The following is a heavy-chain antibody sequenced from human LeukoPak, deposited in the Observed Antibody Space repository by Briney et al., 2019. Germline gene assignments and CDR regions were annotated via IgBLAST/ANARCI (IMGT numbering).Heavy chain of an antibody. D-gene: IGHD3-22*01. CDR2: IYYSGST. V-gene: IGHV4-31*03. CDR3: AREGTDYDSSGYYYPLAAFDI. CDR1: GGSISSGGYY. Sequence: PSETLSLTCTVSGGSISSGGYYWSWIRQHPGKGLEWIGYIYYSGSTYYNPSLKSRVTIPVDTSKNQFSLKLSSVTAADTAVYYCAREGTDYDSSGYYYPLAAFDIWGQGTMVTVSS. J-gene: IGHJ3*02.